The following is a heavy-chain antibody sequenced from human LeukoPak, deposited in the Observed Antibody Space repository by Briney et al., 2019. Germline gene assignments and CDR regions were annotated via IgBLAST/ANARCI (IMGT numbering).Heavy chain of an antibody. CDR2: ISYDGSNK. Sequence: PGRSLRLSCAASGFTFSSYAMHWVRQAPGKGLEWVAVISYDGSNKYYADSVKGRFTISRDNSKNTLYLQMNSLRAEDTAVYYCARDRGKITMVRGVSFAFDIWGQGTMVTVSS. CDR3: ARDRGKITMVRGVSFAFDI. CDR1: GFTFSSYA. J-gene: IGHJ3*02. D-gene: IGHD3-10*01. V-gene: IGHV3-30-3*01.